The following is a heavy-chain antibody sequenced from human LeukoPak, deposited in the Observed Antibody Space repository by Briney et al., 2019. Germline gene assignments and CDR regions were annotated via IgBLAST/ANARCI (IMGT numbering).Heavy chain of an antibody. J-gene: IGHJ6*02. CDR2: ISYDGSNK. D-gene: IGHD5-12*01. Sequence: GRSLRLSCAASGFTFSSYAMHWVRQAPGKGLEWVAVISYDGSNKYYADSVKGRFTISRDNSKNTLYLQMNSLRAEDTAVYYCASPPPDIVATPDPGNYYYYGMDVWGQGTTVTVSS. CDR1: GFTFSSYA. CDR3: ASPPPDIVATPDPGNYYYYGMDV. V-gene: IGHV3-30-3*01.